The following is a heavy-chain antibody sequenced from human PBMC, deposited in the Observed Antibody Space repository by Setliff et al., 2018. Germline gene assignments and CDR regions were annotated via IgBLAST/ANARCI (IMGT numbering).Heavy chain of an antibody. Sequence: GGSLRLSCATSGFTFSHYGMHWVRQAPGKGLEWVTFIQYDGTKKNYADSVNGRFTVSRDNSKNTLYLQMNSLRAEDTAVYYCAKREIIAVTRWFEHWGQGTLVTVSS. CDR3: AKREIIAVTRWFEH. J-gene: IGHJ5*02. CDR2: IQYDGTKK. CDR1: GFTFSHYG. V-gene: IGHV3-30*02. D-gene: IGHD2-15*01.